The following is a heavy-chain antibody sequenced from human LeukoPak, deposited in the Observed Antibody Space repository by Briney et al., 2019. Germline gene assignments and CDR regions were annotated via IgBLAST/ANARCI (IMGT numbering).Heavy chain of an antibody. CDR2: IIPILGIA. CDR3: AREVKQQGYFDY. D-gene: IGHD6-13*01. J-gene: IGHJ4*02. V-gene: IGHV1-69*04. CDR1: GGTFSSYA. Sequence: ASVKVSCKASGGTFSSYAISWVRQAPGQGLEWMGRIIPILGIANYAQKFQGRVTITADKSTSTAYMELSSLRSEDTAVYYCAREVKQQGYFDYWGQGTLVTVSS.